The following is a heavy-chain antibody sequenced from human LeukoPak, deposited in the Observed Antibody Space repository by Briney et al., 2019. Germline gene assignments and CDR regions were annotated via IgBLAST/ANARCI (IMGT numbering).Heavy chain of an antibody. CDR1: GGSISSGDYY. D-gene: IGHD2-2*01. V-gene: IGHV4-30-4*08. CDR2: IYYSGST. J-gene: IGHJ4*02. Sequence: PSETLSLTCTVSGGSISSGDYYWSWIRQPPGKGLEWVGYIYYSGSTYYNPSLQRRVTISVDTSRKQCYLQLRSVTAADTAVYYCASGPTMRGIVVVPAAIVSWGQGTLVTVSS. CDR3: ASGPTMRGIVVVPAAIVS.